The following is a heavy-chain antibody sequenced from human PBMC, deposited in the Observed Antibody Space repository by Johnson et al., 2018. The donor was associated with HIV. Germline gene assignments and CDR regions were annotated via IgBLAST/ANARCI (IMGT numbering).Heavy chain of an antibody. CDR3: AETPGIAAAGTGYAFDI. J-gene: IGHJ3*02. Sequence: QVQLVESGGGVVQPGRSLRLSCAASGFTFSSYAMHWVRQAPGKGLEWVAVISYDGSNEYYADSVKGRFTISRDNSKNTLYLQMNSLRAEDTAVYYCAETPGIAAAGTGYAFDIWGQGTMVTVSS. V-gene: IGHV3-30*04. CDR1: GFTFSSYA. D-gene: IGHD6-13*01. CDR2: ISYDGSNE.